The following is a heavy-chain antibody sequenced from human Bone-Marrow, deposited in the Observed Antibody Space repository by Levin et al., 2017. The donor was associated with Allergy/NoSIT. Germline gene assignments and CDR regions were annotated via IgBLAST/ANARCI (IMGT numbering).Heavy chain of an antibody. CDR1: GFTFSSYG. J-gene: IGHJ4*02. CDR3: AKVSGANSGNYFDY. Sequence: GESLKISCAASGFTFSSYGMHWVRQAPGKGLEWVAVISYDGSNKYYADSVKGRFTISRDNSKNTLYLQMNSLRAEDTAVYYCAKVSGANSGNYFDYWGQGTLVTVSS. V-gene: IGHV3-30*18. D-gene: IGHD1-7*01. CDR2: ISYDGSNK.